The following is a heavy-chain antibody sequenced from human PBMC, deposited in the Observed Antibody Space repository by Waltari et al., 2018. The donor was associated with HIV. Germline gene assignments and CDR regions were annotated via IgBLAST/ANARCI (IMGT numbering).Heavy chain of an antibody. CDR3: ANLDSGQAGG. CDR2: ISSYDGNNK. Sequence: QVQLVESGGVVVQPGRSLRLSCAAPGFPFSSDGLHWVRQAPGKGLEWVAVISSYDGNNKYYADSVKGRLTISRDNSKSTLYLQMNSLRAEDTAVYYCANLDSGQAGGWGQGTLVTVSS. D-gene: IGHD3-16*01. J-gene: IGHJ4*02. V-gene: IGHV3-30*18. CDR1: GFPFSSDG.